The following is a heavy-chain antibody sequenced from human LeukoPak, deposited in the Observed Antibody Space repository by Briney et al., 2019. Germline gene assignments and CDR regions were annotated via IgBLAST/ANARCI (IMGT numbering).Heavy chain of an antibody. V-gene: IGHV4-38-2*02. CDR1: GYSISSGFF. CDR2: LYHSGT. J-gene: IGHJ4*02. D-gene: IGHD4-11*01. CDR3: ARDDYSNYGHY. Sequence: SETLSLTCAVSGYSISSGFFWAWIRQPPGKGREWIGSLYHSGTCYNPSLVSRVTMSIDTSKNQFSLRLSSVTAADTAAYYCARDDYSNYGHYWGQGKLVTVSS.